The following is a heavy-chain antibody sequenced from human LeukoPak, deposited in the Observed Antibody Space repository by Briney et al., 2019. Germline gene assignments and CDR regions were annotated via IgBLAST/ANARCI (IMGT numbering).Heavy chain of an antibody. CDR1: GFTSSDYY. D-gene: IGHD1-26*01. CDR2: ISSSGSTI. CDR3: ASGNSGSYYLIDY. Sequence: GGSLRLSCAASGFTSSDYYMSWIRQAPGKGLEWVSYISSSGSTIYYADSVKGRFTISRDNAKNSLYLQMNSLRAEDTAVYYCASGNSGSYYLIDYWGQGTLVTVSS. V-gene: IGHV3-11*01. J-gene: IGHJ4*02.